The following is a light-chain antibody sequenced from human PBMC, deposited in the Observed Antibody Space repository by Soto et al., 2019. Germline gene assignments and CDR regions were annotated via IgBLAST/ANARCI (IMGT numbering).Light chain of an antibody. CDR2: EAS. Sequence: QSALTQPAAVSGSPGQSITISCTGSSGDVGGYNLVCWYQQHPGKAPKLMIYEASERPSGVSNRFSGSKSGNTASLTISGLQAHDEADYYCCSYADTRTSVFGAVTKVSV. CDR3: CSYADTRTSV. J-gene: IGLJ1*01. V-gene: IGLV2-23*01. CDR1: SGDVGGYNL.